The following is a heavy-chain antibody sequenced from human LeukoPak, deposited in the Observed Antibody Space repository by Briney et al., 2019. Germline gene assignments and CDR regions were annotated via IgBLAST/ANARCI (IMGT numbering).Heavy chain of an antibody. Sequence: SETLSLTCTVSGYSISSGYYWGWMRPPAGKGVEWMGKIYDSGSTYYNPSMKSRVTIAVETAKKQFSLKLSSVPAADTAVYYCARGYDPSRDAFDIWAQGTMVTVSS. J-gene: IGHJ3*02. V-gene: IGHV4-38-2*02. CDR3: ARGYDPSRDAFDI. D-gene: IGHD3-22*01. CDR1: GYSISSGYY. CDR2: IYDSGST.